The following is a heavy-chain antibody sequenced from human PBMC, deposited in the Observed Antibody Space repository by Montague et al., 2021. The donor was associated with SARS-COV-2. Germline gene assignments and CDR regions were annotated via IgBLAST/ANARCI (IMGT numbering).Heavy chain of an antibody. CDR2: IYYGGST. CDR1: GGSISSSSHY. J-gene: IGHJ6*03. D-gene: IGHD3-3*01. V-gene: IGHV4-39*01. Sequence: SETLSLTCTVSGGSISSSSHYWGWIRQPQGKGWGGMGGIYYGGSTNYTPSLKIQVTISVDTSKNQFSLKLSSVTAADTAVFYCARHSGDYTIFGVVIYYMDVWGKGTTVTVSS. CDR3: ARHSGDYTIFGVVIYYMDV.